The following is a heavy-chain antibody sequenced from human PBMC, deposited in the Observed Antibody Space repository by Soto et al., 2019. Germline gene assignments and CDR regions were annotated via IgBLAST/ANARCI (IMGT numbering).Heavy chain of an antibody. J-gene: IGHJ6*02. CDR1: GFTFSNAW. CDR3: TTDGYYYYYGMDV. V-gene: IGHV3-15*01. Sequence: EVQLVESGGGLVKPGGSLRLSCAASGFTFSNAWMSWVRQAPGKGLEWVGRIKSKTDGGTTDYAAPVKGRFTISRDDSKNTLYLQMNSLKTEDTAVYYCTTDGYYYYYGMDVWGQGTTVTVSS. CDR2: IKSKTDGGTT.